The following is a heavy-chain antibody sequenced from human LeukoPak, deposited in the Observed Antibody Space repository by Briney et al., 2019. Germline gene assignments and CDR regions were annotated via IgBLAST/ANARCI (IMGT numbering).Heavy chain of an antibody. Sequence: GSLRLSCEGFGFAVGTYSMHWVCQTPCQGLVLVSRLNSDGIRTDYADSVGGRFTIPRDNAKNTFYMYMDSLRAEDTAVYYCARAGFFNGYDYWGQGTLVTVSS. D-gene: IGHD5-18*01. CDR2: LNSDGIRT. CDR3: ARAGFFNGYDY. V-gene: IGHV3-74*01. CDR1: GFAVGTYS. J-gene: IGHJ4*02.